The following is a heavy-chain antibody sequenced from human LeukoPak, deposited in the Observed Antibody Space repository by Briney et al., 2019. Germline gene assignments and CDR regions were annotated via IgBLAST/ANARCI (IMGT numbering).Heavy chain of an antibody. CDR3: AKRGVAIRVILVGFHKEANYFDS. CDR1: GFTLSTYG. Sequence: PGGALRLSCAASGFTLSTYGMPWVRQAPGKVLAWVAVIWGDGTNKYYADCVKGRFTISIDNSRNTLYVQMNSLRAEDTAVYFCAKRGVAIRVILVGFHKEANYFDSWGQGALVTVSS. CDR2: IWGDGTNK. D-gene: IGHD3-22*01. J-gene: IGHJ4*02. V-gene: IGHV3-33*06.